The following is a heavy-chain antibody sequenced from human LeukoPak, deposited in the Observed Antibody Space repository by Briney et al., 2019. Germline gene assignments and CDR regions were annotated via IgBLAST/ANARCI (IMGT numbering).Heavy chain of an antibody. Sequence: GGSLRLSCTASAFAFSNHAMSWVRQAPGKGLEWVALISRDGDIEYYADSVKGRFTISRDNSKNTLSLQVNTLRVEDTAVYYCATDKYCSPSDCLHGRFYFDNWGQGTLVTVSS. D-gene: IGHD2-15*01. V-gene: IGHV3-30*01. CDR2: ISRDGDIE. CDR1: AFAFSNHA. CDR3: ATDKYCSPSDCLHGRFYFDN. J-gene: IGHJ4*02.